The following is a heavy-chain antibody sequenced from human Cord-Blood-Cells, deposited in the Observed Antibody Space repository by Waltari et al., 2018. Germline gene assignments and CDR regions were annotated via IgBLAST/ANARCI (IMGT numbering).Heavy chain of an antibody. CDR2: IYYSGST. CDR1: GGSISSYY. CDR3: ARNTAMVGWFDP. Sequence: QVQLQESGPGLVKPSETLSLTCTVSGGSISSYYWSWIRQPPGKGLEWIGYIYYSGSTNDNPSLKGRGTISVDTSKNQFSLKLSSGTAADTAVYYCARNTAMVGWFDPWGQGTLVTVSS. J-gene: IGHJ5*02. D-gene: IGHD5-18*01. V-gene: IGHV4-59*01.